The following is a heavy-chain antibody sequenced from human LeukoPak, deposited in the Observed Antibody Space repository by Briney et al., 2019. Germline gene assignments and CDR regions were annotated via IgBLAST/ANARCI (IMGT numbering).Heavy chain of an antibody. CDR3: ARDREYGPPGLVWFDP. CDR1: GGSVSGYY. J-gene: IGHJ5*02. D-gene: IGHD6-6*01. V-gene: IGHV4-59*02. CDR2: IYYGGST. Sequence: SETLSLTCTVSGGSVSGYYWSWIRQPPGKGLEWIGYIYYGGSTNYNPSLKSRVTISVDTSENQFSLKLTSVTAADTAVYYGARDREYGPPGLVWFDPWGHGILVTVS.